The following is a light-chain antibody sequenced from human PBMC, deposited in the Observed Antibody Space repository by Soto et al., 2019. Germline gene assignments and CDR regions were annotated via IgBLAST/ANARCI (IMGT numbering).Light chain of an antibody. Sequence: QSALTQPASVSGSPGQSITISCTGTSSDVGGYNYVSWYQQHPGKAPKLMIYDVSNRPSGVSNRFSGSKSGNTASLTISGLQAEDEADYYCSSYTSSIPHLVFGGGTQLTVL. CDR1: SSDVGGYNY. CDR2: DVS. CDR3: SSYTSSIPHLV. V-gene: IGLV2-14*03. J-gene: IGLJ2*01.